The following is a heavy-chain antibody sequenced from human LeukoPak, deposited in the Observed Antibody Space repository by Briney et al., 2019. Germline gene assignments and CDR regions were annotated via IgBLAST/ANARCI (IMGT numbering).Heavy chain of an antibody. CDR2: ISSSGSTI. CDR1: GFTFSDYY. Sequence: PGGSPRLSCAASGFTFSDYYMSWIRQAPGKGLEWVSYISSSGSTIYYADSVKGRFTISRDNAKNSLYLQMNSLRAEDTAVYYCARDYHCGGDCYSGPLDYWGQGTLVTVSS. V-gene: IGHV3-11*01. CDR3: ARDYHCGGDCYSGPLDY. D-gene: IGHD2-21*02. J-gene: IGHJ4*02.